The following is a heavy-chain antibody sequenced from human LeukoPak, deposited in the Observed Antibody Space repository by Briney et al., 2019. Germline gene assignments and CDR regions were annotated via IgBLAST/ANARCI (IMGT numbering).Heavy chain of an antibody. V-gene: IGHV4-59*08. CDR2: IHYSGNS. D-gene: IGHD2-8*01. CDR1: GDSVSDFY. CDR3: VLAPNSIWFDF. Sequence: PSETLSLTCSVSGDSVSDFYWNWIRQSPGTGLEWIGNIHYSGNSNYNPSLKSRVSLSIDTSRNQFFLKLNSVTAADTAVYYCVLAPNSIWFDFWGQGTQVTVSS. J-gene: IGHJ4*02.